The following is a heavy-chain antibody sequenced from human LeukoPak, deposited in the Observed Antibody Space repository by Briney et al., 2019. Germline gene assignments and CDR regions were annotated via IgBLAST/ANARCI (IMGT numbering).Heavy chain of an antibody. Sequence: GGSLRLSCAASGFTVSSNYMSWVRQAPGKGLEWVSVIYSGGSTYYADSVKGRFTISRDNSKNTLYLQMNSPRAEDTAVYYCAREGYSSSWGHFDFWGQGTLVTVSS. D-gene: IGHD6-13*01. CDR3: AREGYSSSWGHFDF. J-gene: IGHJ4*02. CDR1: GFTVSSNY. CDR2: IYSGGST. V-gene: IGHV3-53*01.